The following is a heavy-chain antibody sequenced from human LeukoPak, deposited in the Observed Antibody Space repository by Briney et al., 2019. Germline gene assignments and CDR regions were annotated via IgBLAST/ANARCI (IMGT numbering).Heavy chain of an antibody. D-gene: IGHD2-2*01. CDR1: GYTFTDYY. Sequence: ASVKVSCKVSGYTFTDYYMHWVQQAPGKGLEWIGLVDPEDGETIYAEKSQGRVTITADTSTDTAYMELSSLRSEDTAVYYCATNTRYCSSTSCYFPWGQGTLVTVSS. V-gene: IGHV1-69-2*01. J-gene: IGHJ5*02. CDR2: VDPEDGET. CDR3: ATNTRYCSSTSCYFP.